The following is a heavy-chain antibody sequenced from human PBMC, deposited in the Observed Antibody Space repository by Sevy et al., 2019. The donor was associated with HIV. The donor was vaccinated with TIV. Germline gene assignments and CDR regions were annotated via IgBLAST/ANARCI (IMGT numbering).Heavy chain of an antibody. J-gene: IGHJ4*02. CDR1: GFSFYTSGVG. V-gene: IGHV2-5*02. Sequence: SGPTLVNPTQTLTLTCTFSGFSFYTSGVGVGWIRQPPGRALEWLALIYWDDDKRYSPSLKGRLTSTKDTSKNQVVLTMTNMDPVGTATSYCAHRREYCGQTSCYAPSFDSWGQGIVVTVSS. D-gene: IGHD2-2*01. CDR2: IYWDDDK. CDR3: AHRREYCGQTSCYAPSFDS.